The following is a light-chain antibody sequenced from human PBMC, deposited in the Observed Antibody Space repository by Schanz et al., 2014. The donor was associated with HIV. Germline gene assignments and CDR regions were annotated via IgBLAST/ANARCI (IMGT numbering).Light chain of an antibody. CDR2: QAS. Sequence: DIQMTQSPSTLSASVGDRVTITCRASQTIYSWLAWYQQKPGRAPNLLIYQASTLETGVPSRFSGSGSGTEFTLTISSLQPDDFATYYCQQSDTFPYTFGQGTKLEIK. CDR1: QTIYSW. V-gene: IGKV1-5*03. CDR3: QQSDTFPYT. J-gene: IGKJ2*01.